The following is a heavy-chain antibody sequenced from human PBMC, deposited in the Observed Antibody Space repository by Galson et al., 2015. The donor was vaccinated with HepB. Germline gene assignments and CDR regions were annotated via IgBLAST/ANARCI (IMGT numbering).Heavy chain of an antibody. CDR2: IKEDGSEK. Sequence: SLRLSCAASTFIFSTYSMNWVRQAPGKGLEWVANIKEDGSEKYYVDSVKGRFTISRDNAKNSLWLQMNSLRAEDTAVYYCARDYRPDFGSGSFYPNWFDAWGQGTLVTVSS. J-gene: IGHJ5*02. D-gene: IGHD3-10*01. V-gene: IGHV3-7*01. CDR3: ARDYRPDFGSGSFYPNWFDA. CDR1: TFIFSTYS.